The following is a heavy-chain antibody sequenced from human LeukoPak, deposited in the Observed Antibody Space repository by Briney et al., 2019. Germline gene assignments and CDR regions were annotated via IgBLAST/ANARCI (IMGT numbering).Heavy chain of an antibody. D-gene: IGHD2-15*01. J-gene: IGHJ5*02. V-gene: IGHV6-1*01. CDR3: ARGGGYCSGGSCDWYNWFDP. Sequence: SQTLSLTCAISGVSVSSNSAAWNWIRQSPSRGLEWLGRTYYRSKWYNDYAVSVKSRITINPDTSKNQFSLQLNSVTPEETSVYCRARGGGYCSGGSCDWYNWFDPWGQGTLVTVSS. CDR2: TYYRSKWYN. CDR1: GVSVSSNSAA.